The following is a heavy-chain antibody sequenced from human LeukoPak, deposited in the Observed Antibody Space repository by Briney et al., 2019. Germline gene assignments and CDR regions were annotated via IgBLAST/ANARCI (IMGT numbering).Heavy chain of an antibody. V-gene: IGHV3-7*01. J-gene: IGHJ4*02. Sequence: GGSLRLSCAASGFTFSSYWMSWVRQAPGKGLEWVANIKQDGSEKYYVDSVKGRFTISRDNAKNSLYLQMNSLRAEDTAVYYCARDHSYDYVWGSYQDYWGQGTLGTVSS. CDR3: ARDHSYDYVWGSYQDY. CDR2: IKQDGSEK. D-gene: IGHD3-16*01. CDR1: GFTFSSYW.